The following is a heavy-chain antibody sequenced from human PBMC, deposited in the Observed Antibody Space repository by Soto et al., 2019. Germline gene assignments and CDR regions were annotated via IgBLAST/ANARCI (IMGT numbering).Heavy chain of an antibody. CDR1: GFTFSSYS. D-gene: IGHD6-19*01. CDR2: IDSGGSPI. V-gene: IGHV3-48*01. J-gene: IGHJ4*02. Sequence: EVQLVESGGGLVQPGGSLRLSCAASGFTFSSYSMIWVRQAPGKGLECISYIDSGGSPIYQADSEKGRFTISRDNAKNSLYLQMNSLRAEDTALYYCARRTSGWYSDYWGLGTLVTVSS. CDR3: ARRTSGWYSDY.